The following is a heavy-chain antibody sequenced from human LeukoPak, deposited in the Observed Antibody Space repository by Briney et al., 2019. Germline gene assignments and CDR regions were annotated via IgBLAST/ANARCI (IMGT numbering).Heavy chain of an antibody. D-gene: IGHD6-19*01. CDR3: ARKGGSSGWYTPYHFDY. Sequence: PSQTLSLTCTVSGGSISSSDWWSWVRQPPGQGLEWIGEIFHSGSTNYNPSLKSRVTISVDKSKNQFSLKLSSVTAADTAVYYCARKGGSSGWYTPYHFDYWGQGTLVTVSS. CDR2: IFHSGST. CDR1: GGSISSSDW. J-gene: IGHJ4*02. V-gene: IGHV4-4*02.